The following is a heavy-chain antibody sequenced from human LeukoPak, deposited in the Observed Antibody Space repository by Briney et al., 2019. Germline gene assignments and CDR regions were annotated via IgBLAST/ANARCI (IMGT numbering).Heavy chain of an antibody. D-gene: IGHD3-10*01. CDR2: TSASGGST. CDR1: GFTFSSYA. V-gene: IGHV3-23*01. CDR3: AKDLGSGSYYAAFDY. J-gene: IGHJ4*02. Sequence: GGSLRLSCAASGFTFSSYAMTCVRQAPGKGLEWVSGTSASGGSTYYADSVKGRFTISRDNFNNTLYLQMNSLRADDTAVYFCAKDLGSGSYYAAFDYWGQGTLVTVSS.